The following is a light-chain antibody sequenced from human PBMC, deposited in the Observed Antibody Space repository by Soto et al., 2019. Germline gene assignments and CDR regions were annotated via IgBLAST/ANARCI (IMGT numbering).Light chain of an antibody. CDR2: EAS. J-gene: IGKJ3*01. V-gene: IGKV1-6*01. CDR1: QGIRND. CDR3: LQDYNYPFT. Sequence: AIQMTQSPSSLSASVGDRVTITCRARQGIRNDLGWYQQKPGKAPKLLIYEASTLQSGVPSRFSGSGSGTDFTLTISSLQPEDFATYYCLQDYNYPFTFGPGTKVDVK.